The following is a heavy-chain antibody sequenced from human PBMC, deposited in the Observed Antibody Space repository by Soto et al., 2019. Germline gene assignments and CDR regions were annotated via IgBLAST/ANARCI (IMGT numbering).Heavy chain of an antibody. CDR2: ISYSGST. J-gene: IGHJ5*02. CDR3: ARDPGGSSWSRDGNWFDP. V-gene: IGHV4-31*03. Sequence: QVQLQESGPGLVKPSQTLSLTCTVSGGSISSGGYYWSWIRQHPGKGLEWIGYISYSGSTSYNPSLKSRVTISVDTSKNQFSLKLSSVTAADTAVYYCARDPGGSSWSRDGNWFDPWGQGTLVTVSS. D-gene: IGHD6-13*01. CDR1: GGSISSGGYY.